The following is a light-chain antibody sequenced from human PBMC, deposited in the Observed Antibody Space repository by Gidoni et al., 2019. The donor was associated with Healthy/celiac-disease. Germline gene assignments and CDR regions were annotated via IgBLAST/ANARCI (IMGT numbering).Light chain of an antibody. CDR1: QSISSY. Sequence: DIQMTQSPSSLSASVGDRVTITCLASQSISSYLNWYQQKPGKAPKLLIYAASSLQSGVPSRFSGSGSGTDFTLTISSRQPEDFATYYCQQSYSTPPVTFGQGTKVEIK. J-gene: IGKJ2*01. CDR2: AAS. V-gene: IGKV1-39*01. CDR3: QQSYSTPPVT.